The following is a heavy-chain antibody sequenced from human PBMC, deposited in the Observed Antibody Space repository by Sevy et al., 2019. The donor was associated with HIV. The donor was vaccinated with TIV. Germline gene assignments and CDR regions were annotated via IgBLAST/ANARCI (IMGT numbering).Heavy chain of an antibody. CDR1: GYTLTELS. V-gene: IGHV1-24*01. Sequence: ASVKVSCKVSGYTLTELSMHWVRQAPGKGLEWMGGFDPEDGETIYAQKFQGRVTMTEDTSTDTAYMEMSSLRSEDTAVYYCATWYYYGSGSYSFDYWGQGTLVTVSS. J-gene: IGHJ4*02. CDR3: ATWYYYGSGSYSFDY. CDR2: FDPEDGET. D-gene: IGHD3-10*01.